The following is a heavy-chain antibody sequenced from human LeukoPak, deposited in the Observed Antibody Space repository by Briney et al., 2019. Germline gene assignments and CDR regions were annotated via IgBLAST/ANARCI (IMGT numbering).Heavy chain of an antibody. CDR2: INPNSGGT. D-gene: IGHD3-22*01. V-gene: IGHV1-2*02. Sequence: ASVKVSCKASGYTFTGYYMHWVRQAPGQGLEWMGWINPNSGGTNYAQKFQGRVTMTRDTSISTAYMELSRLRSDDTAVYYCARVGYDSSGYYHFYWGQGTLVTVSS. CDR3: ARVGYDSSGYYHFY. J-gene: IGHJ4*02. CDR1: GYTFTGYY.